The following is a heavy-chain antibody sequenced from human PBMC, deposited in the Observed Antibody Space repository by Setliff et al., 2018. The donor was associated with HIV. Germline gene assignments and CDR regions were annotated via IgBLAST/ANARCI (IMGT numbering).Heavy chain of an antibody. CDR2: ISAYTGHT. D-gene: IGHD3-9*01. V-gene: IGHV1-18*01. J-gene: IGHJ5*02. CDR3: ARARLQGIVTAVGPRDNCLDP. CDR1: GYSFINYG. Sequence: SVKVSCKASGYSFINYGISWVRQAPGQGLEWMGWISAYTGHTDYASRLLGRVTLTTDTSTSTAYMELRSLSSDDTAVYFCARARLQGIVTAVGPRDNCLDPWGQGTQVTVS.